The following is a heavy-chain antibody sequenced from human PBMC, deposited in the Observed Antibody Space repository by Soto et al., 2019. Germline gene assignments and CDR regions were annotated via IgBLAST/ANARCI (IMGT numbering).Heavy chain of an antibody. CDR2: IYYSGST. V-gene: IGHV4-39*01. D-gene: IGHD3-3*01. CDR1: GVSISSSSYY. J-gene: IGHJ4*02. CDR3: ARGKGTYYDFWSGYYGPHY. Sequence: SETLSLTCTVSGVSISSSSYYWGWIRQPPGKGLEWIGSIYYSGSTNYNPSLKSRVTISVDTSKNQFSLKLSSVTAADTAVYYCARGKGTYYDFWSGYYGPHYWGQGTLVTVSS.